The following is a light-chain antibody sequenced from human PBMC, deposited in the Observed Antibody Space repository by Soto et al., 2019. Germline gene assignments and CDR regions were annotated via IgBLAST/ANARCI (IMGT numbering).Light chain of an antibody. J-gene: IGKJ4*01. V-gene: IGKV3-11*01. CDR1: QSVKSH. CDR3: QQRGNWPVT. CDR2: DTT. Sequence: IVLTQSPATLSLSPGERATLSCRASQSVKSHVAWYQLKPGQSPRLLIFDTTNSVTGTPTRFSGSGSGTDFTLTISRLEPEDFAVYYCQQRGNWPVTFGGGTKVEI.